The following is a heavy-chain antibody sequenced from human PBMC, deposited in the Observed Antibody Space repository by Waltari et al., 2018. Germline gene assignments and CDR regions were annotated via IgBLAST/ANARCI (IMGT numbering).Heavy chain of an antibody. D-gene: IGHD6-13*01. CDR2: INPNSGGT. V-gene: IGHV1-2*06. Sequence: QVQLVQSGAEVKKPGASVKVSCKASGYTFTGYYMHSVRQAPGQGREWRGRINPNSGGTNYAQKFQGRVTMTRDTSISTAYMELSRLRSDDTAVYYCARVAADRNWFDPWGQGTLVTVSS. CDR1: GYTFTGYY. CDR3: ARVAADRNWFDP. J-gene: IGHJ5*02.